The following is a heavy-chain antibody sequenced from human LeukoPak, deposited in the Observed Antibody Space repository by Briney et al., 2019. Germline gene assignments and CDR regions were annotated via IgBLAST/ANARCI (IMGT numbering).Heavy chain of an antibody. CDR2: INPGGVINPGGGNT. V-gene: IGHV1-46*01. Sequence: GASVKVSCKASGYTFTNYYMHWVRQAPGQGLEWMGVINPGGVINPGGGNTNYAQEFQGRVTVTRDTSTSTVYMGLSSPRSEDTAVYYCARGNLIGAPGYLDYWGQGTLVTVSS. CDR1: GYTFTNYY. CDR3: ARGNLIGAPGYLDY. J-gene: IGHJ4*02. D-gene: IGHD6-25*01.